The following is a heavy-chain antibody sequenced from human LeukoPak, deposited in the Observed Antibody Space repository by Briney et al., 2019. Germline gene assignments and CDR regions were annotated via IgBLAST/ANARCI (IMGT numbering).Heavy chain of an antibody. CDR3: AKDGQYSSSSPYYFDY. J-gene: IGHJ4*02. D-gene: IGHD6-6*01. CDR1: GFTFSSYA. V-gene: IGHV3-23*01. Sequence: PGGSLRLSCAASGFTFSSYAMSWVRQAPGKGLEWVSGISSSGGTTYYADSVKGRFTISRDYSKNTLYLQMDSLRAEDTAVYYCAKDGQYSSSSPYYFDYWGQGTLVTVSS. CDR2: ISSSGGTT.